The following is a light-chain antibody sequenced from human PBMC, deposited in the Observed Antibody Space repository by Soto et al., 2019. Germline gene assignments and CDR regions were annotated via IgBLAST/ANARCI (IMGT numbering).Light chain of an antibody. CDR1: SSNIGAGYD. V-gene: IGLV1-40*01. CDR2: GNT. J-gene: IGLJ2*01. Sequence: QSVLTQPPSVSGAPGQRVTISCTGSSSNIGAGYDVHWYQQLPGRAPKLLIYGNTNRPSGVPDRFSGSKSVTSASLAISGLQAEDEADYYCLSFDSSLSVVFGGWTKLTVL. CDR3: LSFDSSLSVV.